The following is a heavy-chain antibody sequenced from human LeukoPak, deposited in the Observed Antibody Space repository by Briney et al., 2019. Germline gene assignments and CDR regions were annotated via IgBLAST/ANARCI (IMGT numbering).Heavy chain of an antibody. Sequence: GGSLRLSCAASGFTFSSYELNWVRQAPGKGLEWVSYISDTGSTIYYADSVEGRFTISRDNAKNTLYLQMNSLRVEDTAVYYCVCLGLGGLSLDWGQGTLVTVSS. CDR3: VCLGLGGLSLD. CDR2: ISDTGSTI. D-gene: IGHD3-16*01. V-gene: IGHV3-48*03. J-gene: IGHJ4*02. CDR1: GFTFSSYE.